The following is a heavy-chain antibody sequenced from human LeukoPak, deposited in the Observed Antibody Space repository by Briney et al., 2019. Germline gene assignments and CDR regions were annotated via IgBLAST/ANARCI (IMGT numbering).Heavy chain of an antibody. CDR1: GYTFTSYG. CDR2: ISAYNGNT. CDR3: ARDMMGDIVVVPAAISYYYYYMDV. Sequence: ASVKVSCKASGYTFTSYGISWVRQAPGQGLEWMGWISAYNGNTNYAQKLQGRVTMTTDTSTSTAYMELRSLRSDDTAVYYCARDMMGDIVVVPAAISYYYYYMDVWGKGTTVTVSS. J-gene: IGHJ6*03. V-gene: IGHV1-18*01. D-gene: IGHD2-2*01.